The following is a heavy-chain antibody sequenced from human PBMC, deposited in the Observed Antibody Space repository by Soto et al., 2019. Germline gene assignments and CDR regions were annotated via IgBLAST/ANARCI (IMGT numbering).Heavy chain of an antibody. CDR2: IIPIFGTA. CDR1: GGTFSSYA. Sequence: QVQLVQSGAEVKKPGSSVKVSCKASGGTFSSYAISWVRQAPGQGREWMGGIIPIFGTANYAQKFQGRVTITADESTSTAYMELSSLRSEDTAVYYCARDLVVLVPSAMFGYYYYGMDVWGQGTTVTVSS. J-gene: IGHJ6*02. D-gene: IGHD2-2*01. CDR3: ARDLVVLVPSAMFGYYYYGMDV. V-gene: IGHV1-69*12.